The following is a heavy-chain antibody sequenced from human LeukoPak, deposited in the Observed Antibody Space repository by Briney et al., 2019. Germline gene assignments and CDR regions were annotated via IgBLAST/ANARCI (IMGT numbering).Heavy chain of an antibody. CDR2: INPNSGGT. J-gene: IGHJ4*02. Sequence: ASVKVSCKASGYTFTGYYMHWVRQAPGQGLEWMGQINPNSGGTNYAQKFQGRVTMTRDTSISTAYMELSRLRSDDTAVYYCVRGARDYYNSSGYYTYWGQGTLVTVSS. V-gene: IGHV1-2*06. CDR1: GYTFTGYY. CDR3: VRGARDYYNSSGYYTY. D-gene: IGHD3-22*01.